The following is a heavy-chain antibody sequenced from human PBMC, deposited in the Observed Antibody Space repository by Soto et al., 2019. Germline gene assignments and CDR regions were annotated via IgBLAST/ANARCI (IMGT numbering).Heavy chain of an antibody. CDR3: ARDTGGSYDY. CDR1: GFAFDDYY. J-gene: IGHJ4*02. Sequence: EGQLVQSGGGLVQPGGSLRLSCTASGFAFDDYYMDWVRQVPGEGLEWIGRTRDKPNNYAAEYVASVKGRFTISRDASKDSMYLQMNPVKTEDTAVYYCARDTGGSYDYWGQGALVIVSS. D-gene: IGHD1-26*01. CDR2: TRDKPNNYAA. V-gene: IGHV3-72*01.